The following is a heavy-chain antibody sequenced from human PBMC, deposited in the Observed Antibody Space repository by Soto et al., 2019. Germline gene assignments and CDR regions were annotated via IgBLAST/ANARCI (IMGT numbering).Heavy chain of an antibody. V-gene: IGHV4-39*01. Sequence: SETLSLTCTVSGGSISSSSYYWGWIRQPPGKGLEWIGSIYYSGSTYYNPSLKSRVTISVDTSKNQFSLKLSSVTAADTAVYYCARRYSSSYLIYFDYWGQGTLVTVSS. CDR2: IYYSGST. CDR3: ARRYSSSYLIYFDY. J-gene: IGHJ4*02. CDR1: GGSISSSSYY. D-gene: IGHD6-13*01.